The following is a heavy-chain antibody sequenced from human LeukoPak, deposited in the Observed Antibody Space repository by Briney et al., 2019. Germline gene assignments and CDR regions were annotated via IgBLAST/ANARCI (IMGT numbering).Heavy chain of an antibody. D-gene: IGHD1-26*01. CDR1: GYTFNAYY. CDR3: ARGGPWELPGHNWFDP. Sequence: ASVKVSCKASGYTFNAYYMNWVRQAPGQGLEWMGWVNPNSGDTNYAQTFHGRVTMTRDTSISTTYMELSRLRSDDTAVYYCARGGPWELPGHNWFDPWGQGTLVTVSS. CDR2: VNPNSGDT. V-gene: IGHV1-2*02. J-gene: IGHJ5*02.